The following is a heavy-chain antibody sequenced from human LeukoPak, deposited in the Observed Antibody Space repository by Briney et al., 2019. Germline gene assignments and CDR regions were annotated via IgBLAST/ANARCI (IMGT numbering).Heavy chain of an antibody. J-gene: IGHJ4*02. CDR2: IYSGGST. CDR1: GFTVSSNY. D-gene: IGHD5-18*01. V-gene: IGHV3-53*01. CDR3: ARDLWDTAMAPGDY. Sequence: PAGSLRLSCAASGFTVSSNYMSWVRQAPGKGLEWVSVIYSGGSTYYADSVKGRFTISRDNSKNTLYLQMNSLRAEDTAVYYCARDLWDTAMAPGDYWGQGTLVTVSS.